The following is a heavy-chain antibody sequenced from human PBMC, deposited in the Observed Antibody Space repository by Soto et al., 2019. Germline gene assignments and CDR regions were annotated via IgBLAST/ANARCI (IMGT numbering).Heavy chain of an antibody. CDR1: GGSISGGRYY. CDR3: TRDRGFGMDV. J-gene: IGHJ6*02. V-gene: IGHV4-31*03. CDR2: IYDNGIT. Sequence: QVPLQESGPGLVKPSQTLSLTCNVSGGSISGGRYYWNWIRQHPGKGLEWIGNIYDNGITYYNPSLKSRVIISEDMSKNQFSLRLSSATAADTAVYYCTRDRGFGMDVWGQGTTVTVSS.